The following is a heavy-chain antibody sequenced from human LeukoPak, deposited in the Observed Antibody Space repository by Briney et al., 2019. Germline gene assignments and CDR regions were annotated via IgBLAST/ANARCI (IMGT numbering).Heavy chain of an antibody. V-gene: IGHV1-2*02. CDR3: ARYGGHTDFDY. J-gene: IGHJ4*02. Sequence: ASVTVSCKASGYTFTNYYIHWVRQAPGHGLEWMGWTHPNNGGTTYAQKFQGRVTMTRDTSINTAYMELNSVTSHDTAVYYCARYGGHTDFDYWGQGTLVTVSS. CDR1: GYTFTNYY. CDR2: THPNNGGT. D-gene: IGHD4-23*01.